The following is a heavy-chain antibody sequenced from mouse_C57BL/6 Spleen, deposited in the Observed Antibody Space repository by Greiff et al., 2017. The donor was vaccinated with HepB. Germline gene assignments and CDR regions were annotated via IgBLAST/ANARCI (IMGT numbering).Heavy chain of an antibody. D-gene: IGHD4-1*01. J-gene: IGHJ4*01. CDR2: IDPSDSYT. Sequence: QVQLQQPGAELVKPGASVKLSCKASGYTFTSYWMQWVKQRPGQGLEWIGEIDPSDSYTNYNQKFKGKATLTVDTSSSTAYMQLSSLTSEDSAVYYCARRLTGTGAMDYWGQGTSVTVSS. CDR1: GYTFTSYW. V-gene: IGHV1-50*01. CDR3: ARRLTGTGAMDY.